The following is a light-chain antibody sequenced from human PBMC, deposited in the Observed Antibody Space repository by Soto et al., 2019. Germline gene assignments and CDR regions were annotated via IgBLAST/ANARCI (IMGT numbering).Light chain of an antibody. V-gene: IGKV3-20*01. Sequence: EIVLTQSPGTLSLSPGERDTLSCRASQTFSSSYLAWYQQKPGQAPRLLVYGASSRPTGIPDRFSGSESGTDFTLTISGVEPEDCAVYYCQQYGVSPWTFGQGTKVEIK. CDR1: QTFSSSY. J-gene: IGKJ1*01. CDR3: QQYGVSPWT. CDR2: GAS.